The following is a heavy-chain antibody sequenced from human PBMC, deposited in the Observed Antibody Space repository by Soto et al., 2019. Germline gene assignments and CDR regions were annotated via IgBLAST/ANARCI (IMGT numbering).Heavy chain of an antibody. CDR3: SKNRVSSGWGGYYYYYYMDV. CDR1: GFTFDDYA. V-gene: IGHV3-9*01. J-gene: IGHJ6*03. D-gene: IGHD6-19*01. CDR2: ISWNSGSI. Sequence: PGGSLRLSCAASGFTFDDYAMHWVRQAPGKGLEWVSGISWNSGSIGYADSVKGRFTTSRDNAKNSLYLQMNSLIAEDTALYYCSKNRVSSGWGGYYYYYYMDVWGKGTTVTVSS.